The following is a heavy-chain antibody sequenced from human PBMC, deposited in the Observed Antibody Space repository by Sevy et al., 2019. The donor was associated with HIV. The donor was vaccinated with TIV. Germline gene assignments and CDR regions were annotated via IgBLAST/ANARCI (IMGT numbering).Heavy chain of an antibody. J-gene: IGHJ6*02. V-gene: IGHV3-30*18. CDR1: GFTFSSYG. Sequence: GESLKISCAASGFTFSSYGMHWVRQAPGKGLEWVAVISYDGSNKYYADSVKGRFTISRDNSKNTLYLQMNSLRAEDTAVYYCAKDRGHEYSSSSGKYYYYGMDVWGQGTTVTVSS. CDR3: AKDRGHEYSSSSGKYYYYGMDV. D-gene: IGHD6-6*01. CDR2: ISYDGSNK.